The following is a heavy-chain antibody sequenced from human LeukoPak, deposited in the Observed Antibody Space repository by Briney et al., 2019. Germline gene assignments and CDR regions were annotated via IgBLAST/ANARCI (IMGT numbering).Heavy chain of an antibody. J-gene: IGHJ6*03. CDR1: GFTFSSYA. CDR3: ARDPTFSEGIAAAGRINYYYYMDV. V-gene: IGHV3-23*01. Sequence: AGGSLRLSCAASGFTFSSYAMSWVRQAPGKGLEWVSAISGSGGSTYYADSVKGRFTISRDNAKNSLCLQMNSLRAEDTAVYYCARDPTFSEGIAAAGRINYYYYMDVWGKGTTVTVSS. D-gene: IGHD6-13*01. CDR2: ISGSGGST.